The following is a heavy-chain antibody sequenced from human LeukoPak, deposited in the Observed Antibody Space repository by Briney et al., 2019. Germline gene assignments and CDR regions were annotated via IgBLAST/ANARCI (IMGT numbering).Heavy chain of an antibody. CDR2: TIPIFGTA. J-gene: IGHJ5*02. CDR1: GGTFSSYA. Sequence: SVKVSCKASGGTFSSYAISWVRQAPGQGLEWMGGTIPIFGTANYAQKFQGRVTITADKSTRTAYMELSSLRSEDTAVYYCARGSYSTSCYVSNWFDPWGQGTLVTVSS. D-gene: IGHD2-2*01. CDR3: ARGSYSTSCYVSNWFDP. V-gene: IGHV1-69*06.